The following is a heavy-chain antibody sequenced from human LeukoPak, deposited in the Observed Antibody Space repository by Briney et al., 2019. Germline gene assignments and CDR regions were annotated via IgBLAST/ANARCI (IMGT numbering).Heavy chain of an antibody. V-gene: IGHV3-30-3*01. Sequence: PGTSLRLSCTVSGLSFSGHAVHWVRQAPGKGLEWLAVASSDGSSKYYAESVKGRFTISSDNSKDTLYLQMNSLRAEDTAVYYCARVRCSAMGCSSNSFDPWGQGTLVTVSS. CDR1: GLSFSGHA. CDR2: ASSDGSSK. D-gene: IGHD2-15*01. J-gene: IGHJ5*02. CDR3: ARVRCSAMGCSSNSFDP.